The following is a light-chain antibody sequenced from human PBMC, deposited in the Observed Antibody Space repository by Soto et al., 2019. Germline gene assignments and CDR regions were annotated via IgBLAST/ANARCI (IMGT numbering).Light chain of an antibody. CDR3: HQYNNWPPV. CDR1: EIISSSY. V-gene: IGKV3-15*01. CDR2: DAS. Sequence: EVVLTQSPGTLSLSPGERATLSCRASEIISSSYLAWYQQKPGQAPRLLIYDASYRATGIPARFSGSGSGTEFTLTISSLQSEDFAVYFCHQYNNWPPVFGGGTKVDIK. J-gene: IGKJ4*01.